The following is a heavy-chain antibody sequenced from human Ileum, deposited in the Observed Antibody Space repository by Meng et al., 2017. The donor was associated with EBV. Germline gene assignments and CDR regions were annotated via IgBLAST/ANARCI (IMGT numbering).Heavy chain of an antibody. CDR1: GFTFSSYA. Sequence: VRLVESGGGVVQPGRSLRLSCAASGFTFSSYAMYWVRQAPGKGLEWVAVISYDGSNKYYADSVKGRFTISRDNSKNTLYLQMNSLRAEDTAVYYCARDRDGYHDYWGRGTLVTVSS. V-gene: IGHV3-30-3*01. D-gene: IGHD5-24*01. CDR3: ARDRDGYHDY. J-gene: IGHJ4*02. CDR2: ISYDGSNK.